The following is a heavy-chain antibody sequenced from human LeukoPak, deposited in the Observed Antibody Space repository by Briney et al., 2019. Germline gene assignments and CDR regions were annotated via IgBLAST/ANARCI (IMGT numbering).Heavy chain of an antibody. J-gene: IGHJ3*02. CDR1: GFTFSSYA. V-gene: IGHV3-23*01. CDR2: LSGSGGST. D-gene: IGHD3-9*01. CDR3: AKDRAVLRYFDWLAGLDAFDI. Sequence: PGGSLRLSCAASGFTFSSYAMSWVRQAPGKGLEWVSALSGSGGSTYYADSVKGRFTISRDNSKNTLYLQMNSLRAEDTAVYYCAKDRAVLRYFDWLAGLDAFDIWGQGTMVTVSS.